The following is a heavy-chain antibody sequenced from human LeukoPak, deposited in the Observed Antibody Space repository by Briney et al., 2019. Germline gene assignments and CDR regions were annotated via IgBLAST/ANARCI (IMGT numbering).Heavy chain of an antibody. D-gene: IGHD3-10*01. V-gene: IGHV1-69*04. J-gene: IGHJ5*02. CDR2: IIPILGIA. Sequence: GASVEVSCKASGGTFSSYAISWVRQAPGQGLEWMGRIIPILGIANYAQKFQGRVTITADKSTSTAYMELSSLRSDDTAVYYCARDARWNRITMVRGVSWFDPWGQGTLVTVSS. CDR1: GGTFSSYA. CDR3: ARDARWNRITMVRGVSWFDP.